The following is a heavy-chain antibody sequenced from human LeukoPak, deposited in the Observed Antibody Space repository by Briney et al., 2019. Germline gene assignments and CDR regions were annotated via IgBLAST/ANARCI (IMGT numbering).Heavy chain of an antibody. D-gene: IGHD4-17*01. Sequence: SETLSLTCAVYGGSFSGYCWSWIRQPPGKGLEWIGGINHSGSTNYNPSLKSRVTISVDTSKNQLSLKLSSVTAADTAVYYCARHSYGDYEQCFDYWGQGTLVTVSS. CDR3: ARHSYGDYEQCFDY. CDR2: INHSGST. J-gene: IGHJ4*02. CDR1: GGSFSGYC. V-gene: IGHV4-34*01.